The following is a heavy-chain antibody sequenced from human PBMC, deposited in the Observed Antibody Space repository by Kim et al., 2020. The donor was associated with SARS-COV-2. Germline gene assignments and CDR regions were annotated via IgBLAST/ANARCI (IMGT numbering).Heavy chain of an antibody. D-gene: IGHD6-13*01. CDR1: GGSFSGYY. J-gene: IGHJ2*01. CDR2: INHSGST. V-gene: IGHV4-34*01. CDR3: ARAPLRIAAAANWYFDL. Sequence: SETLSLTCAVYGGSFSGYYWSWIRQPPGKGLEWIGEINHSGSTNYNPSLKSRVTISVDTSKNQFSLKLSSVTAADTAVYYCARAPLRIAAAANWYFDLWG.